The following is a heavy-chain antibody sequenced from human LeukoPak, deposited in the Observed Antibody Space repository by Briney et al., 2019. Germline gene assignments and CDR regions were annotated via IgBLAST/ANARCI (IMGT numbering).Heavy chain of an antibody. Sequence: PGGSLRLSCAASGFTVSSNYMSWVRQAPGRGLEWVSVIYSGGSTYYADSVKGRFTISRDNSKNTLYLQMNSLRAEDTAVYYCARAEWERDAFDIWGQGTMVTVSS. V-gene: IGHV3-66*02. J-gene: IGHJ3*02. CDR1: GFTVSSNY. CDR3: ARAEWERDAFDI. D-gene: IGHD1-26*01. CDR2: IYSGGST.